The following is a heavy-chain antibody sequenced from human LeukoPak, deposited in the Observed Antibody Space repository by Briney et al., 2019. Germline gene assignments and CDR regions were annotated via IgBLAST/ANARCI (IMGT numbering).Heavy chain of an antibody. Sequence: SETLSLTYTLSGDSITIYYWSWLRQPPGKGLEWIGYIYNSGNTNYNPSLKSRVTISVDTSKNQISLRLSSVTAADTAVYYCARPLFRGYIFGWDYWGQGTLVTVSS. V-gene: IGHV4-59*08. J-gene: IGHJ4*02. CDR2: IYNSGNT. CDR3: ARPLFRGYIFGWDY. CDR1: GDSITIYY. D-gene: IGHD5-18*01.